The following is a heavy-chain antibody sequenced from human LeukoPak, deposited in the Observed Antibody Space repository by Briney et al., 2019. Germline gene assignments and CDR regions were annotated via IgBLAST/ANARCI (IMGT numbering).Heavy chain of an antibody. Sequence: SETLSLTCTVSGYSISSGYYWGWIRQPPGKGLEWIGSIYHSGNTYYNPSLKSRVTISVDTSKNQFSLKLSPVTAADTAVYYCARLQATVTIHAYFDYWGQGTLVTVSS. CDR2: IYHSGNT. J-gene: IGHJ4*01. CDR3: ARLQATVTIHAYFDY. V-gene: IGHV4-38-2*02. D-gene: IGHD4-17*01. CDR1: GYSISSGYY.